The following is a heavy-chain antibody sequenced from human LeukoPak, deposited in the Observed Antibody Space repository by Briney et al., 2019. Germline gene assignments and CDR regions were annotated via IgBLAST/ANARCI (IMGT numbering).Heavy chain of an antibody. J-gene: IGHJ6*04. Sequence: GGSLRLSCAASGFIFNHYWMTWVRHTPGKGLECVASIKPDGSENYYVDSVKGRFTISRDNAKNSLYLQMNSLRVEDAAVYYCAELGITMIGGVWGKGTTVTISS. V-gene: IGHV3-7*01. CDR2: IKPDGSEN. CDR3: AELGITMIGGV. D-gene: IGHD3-10*02. CDR1: GFIFNHYW.